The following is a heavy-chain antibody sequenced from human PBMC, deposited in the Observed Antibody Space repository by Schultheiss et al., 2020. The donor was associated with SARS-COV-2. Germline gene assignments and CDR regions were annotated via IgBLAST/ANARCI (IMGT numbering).Heavy chain of an antibody. CDR3: ASRHMAVAWAFDY. CDR1: GFTFRNYW. Sequence: GGSLRLSCAASGFTFRNYWMDWVRQAPGKGLQWVANIKQDGSVQHYVDSVRGRFIISRDHARNSLYLQMNSLRAEDTAVYYCASRHMAVAWAFDYWGQGTLVTVSS. V-gene: IGHV3-7*03. CDR2: IKQDGSVQ. D-gene: IGHD6-19*01. J-gene: IGHJ4*02.